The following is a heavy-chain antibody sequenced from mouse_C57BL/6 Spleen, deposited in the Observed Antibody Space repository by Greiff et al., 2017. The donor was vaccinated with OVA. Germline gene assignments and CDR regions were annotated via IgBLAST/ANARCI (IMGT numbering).Heavy chain of an antibody. CDR1: GFSFNTYA. CDR3: VRSNYVGGFAY. V-gene: IGHV10-1*01. D-gene: IGHD2-5*01. CDR2: IRSKSNNYAT. Sequence: VQLKESGGGLVQPKGSLKLSCAASGFSFNTYAMNWVRQAPGKGLEWVARIRSKSNNYATYYADSVKDRFTISRDDSESMLYLQMNNLKTEDTAMYYCVRSNYVGGFAYWGQGTLVTVSA. J-gene: IGHJ3*01.